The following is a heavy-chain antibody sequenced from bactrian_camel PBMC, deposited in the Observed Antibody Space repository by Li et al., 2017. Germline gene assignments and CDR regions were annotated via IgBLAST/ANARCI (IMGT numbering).Heavy chain of an antibody. D-gene: IGHD3*01. V-gene: IGHV3S55*01. Sequence: HVQLVESGGGLVQAGGSLRLSCAVSGYTYDSDSMGWFRQAPGEEREGVATFDSDGDTRYGDSVKGRFTVSLDSANNTLYLQMDNLRPEDTAMYYCAVRGGSWACLDYYNEMEYWGKGTQVTVS. CDR2: FDSDGDT. CDR1: GYTYDSDS. J-gene: IGHJ7*01.